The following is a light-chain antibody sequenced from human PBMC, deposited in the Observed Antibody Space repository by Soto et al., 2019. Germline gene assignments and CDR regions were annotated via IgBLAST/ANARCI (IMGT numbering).Light chain of an antibody. CDR1: QSVSSI. J-gene: IGKJ1*01. CDR2: GAS. V-gene: IGKV3-15*01. CDR3: QQYNNWPPRGT. Sequence: EIVMTQSPATLSVSPGERATLSCRASQSVSSILAWYQQKPGQAPRLLIYGASTRATGIPARFSGSGSGTEFTLTLSSLQSEDFEVYYCQQYNNWPPRGTFGQGTKVEIK.